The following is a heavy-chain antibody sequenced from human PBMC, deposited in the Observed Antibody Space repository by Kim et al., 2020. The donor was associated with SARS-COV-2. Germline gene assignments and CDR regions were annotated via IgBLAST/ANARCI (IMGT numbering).Heavy chain of an antibody. CDR1: GFTFSSYG. CDR3: ARDRTPQWLEGLNWFDP. D-gene: IGHD6-19*01. V-gene: IGHV3-33*01. J-gene: IGHJ5*02. CDR2: IWYDGSNK. Sequence: GGSLRLSCAASGFTFSSYGMHWVRQAPGKGLEWVAVIWYDGSNKYYADSVKGRFTISRDNSKNTLYLQMNSLRAEDTAVYYCARDRTPQWLEGLNWFDPWGQGTQVTVSS.